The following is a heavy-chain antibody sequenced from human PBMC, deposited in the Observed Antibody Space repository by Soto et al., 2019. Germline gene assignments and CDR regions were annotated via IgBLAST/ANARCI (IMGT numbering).Heavy chain of an antibody. Sequence: LSLTCTVSGGSISYYYWSWIRQPPGKGLEWIGYIYYSGSTNYNPSLKSRVTISVDTSKNQFCLKLTSVTAADTAVYYCARGVGSGTNYFDYWGQGTLVTVSS. V-gene: IGHV4-59*01. D-gene: IGHD3-10*01. J-gene: IGHJ4*02. CDR1: GGSISYYY. CDR3: ARGVGSGTNYFDY. CDR2: IYYSGST.